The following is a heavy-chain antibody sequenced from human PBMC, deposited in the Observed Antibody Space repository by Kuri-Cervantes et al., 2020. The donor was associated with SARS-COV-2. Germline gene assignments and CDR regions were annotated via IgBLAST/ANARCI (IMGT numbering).Heavy chain of an antibody. CDR3: ARELGLTTVNWFDP. D-gene: IGHD4-17*01. CDR1: GGSISSYY. V-gene: IGHV4-59*01. Sequence: GSLRLSCTVSGGSISSYYWSWIRQPPGKGLEWSGYIYYSGSTNYNPSLKSRVTISVDTSKNQFSLKLSSVTAADTAVYYCARELGLTTVNWFDPWGQGNLVTVSS. J-gene: IGHJ5*02. CDR2: IYYSGST.